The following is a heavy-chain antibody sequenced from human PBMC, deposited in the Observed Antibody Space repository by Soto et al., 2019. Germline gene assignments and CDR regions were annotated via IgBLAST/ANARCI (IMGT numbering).Heavy chain of an antibody. CDR3: ARIAAYDTGGSPLYYFDY. V-gene: IGHV4-4*07. Sequence: SETLSLTCTVSGGSMNTYYWTWIRQPGGKGLECVGRIYSSGGTNYNPSLKSRLTISVDTSKNQFSLKLASVTAADTAVYFCARIAAYDTGGSPLYYFDYWGQGTLVTVSS. D-gene: IGHD3-22*01. CDR1: GGSMNTYY. CDR2: IYSSGGT. J-gene: IGHJ4*02.